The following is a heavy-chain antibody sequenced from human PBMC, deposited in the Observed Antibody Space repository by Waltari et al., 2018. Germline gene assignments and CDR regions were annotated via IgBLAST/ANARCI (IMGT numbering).Heavy chain of an antibody. CDR2: IYSGTT. D-gene: IGHD7-27*01. Sequence: QVQLQESGPGLVKASETLSLTCTVPGVSLSSYFWSWILQPPGKGLQWIGYIYSGTTMYNPSLRGRVTASVDTSKNQVSLKVNSVTAADTAVYYCARHPVVPVMGNGLDVWGQGTTVTVSS. J-gene: IGHJ6*02. V-gene: IGHV4-59*08. CDR3: ARHPVVPVMGNGLDV. CDR1: GVSLSSYF.